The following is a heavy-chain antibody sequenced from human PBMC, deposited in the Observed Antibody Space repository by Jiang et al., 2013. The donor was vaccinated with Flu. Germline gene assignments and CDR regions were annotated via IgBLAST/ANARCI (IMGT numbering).Heavy chain of an antibody. CDR2: IIPIFGTA. D-gene: IGHD2-2*02. Sequence: GAEVKKPGSSVKVSCKASGGTFSSYAISWVRQAPGQGLEWMGGIIPIFGTANYAQKFQGRVTITADESTTTAYMELSSLRSEDTAVYYCARTVLSAAIEYYYMDVWGKGTTVIVSS. CDR1: GGTFSSYA. V-gene: IGHV1-69*01. CDR3: ARTVLSAAIEYYYMDV. J-gene: IGHJ6*03.